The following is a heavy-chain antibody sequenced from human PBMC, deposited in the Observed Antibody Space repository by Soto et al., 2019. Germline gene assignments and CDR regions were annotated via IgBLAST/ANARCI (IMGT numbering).Heavy chain of an antibody. Sequence: KPSETLSLTCTVSGGSISSGDYYWSWIRQPPGKGLEWIGYIYYSGGTYYNPSLKSRVTISVATSKNQFSLKLSSVTAADTAVYYCARGIRYDLDFDYWGQGTLVT. CDR2: IYYSGGT. CDR1: GGSISSGDYY. J-gene: IGHJ4*02. CDR3: ARGIRYDLDFDY. D-gene: IGHD5-12*01. V-gene: IGHV4-30-4*01.